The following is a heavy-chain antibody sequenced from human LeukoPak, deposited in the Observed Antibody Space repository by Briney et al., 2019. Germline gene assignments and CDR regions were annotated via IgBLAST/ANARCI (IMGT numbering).Heavy chain of an antibody. CDR2: IYYSGST. J-gene: IGHJ4*02. CDR1: GGSISSGDYY. CDR3: TRNAAVAGMNPFAY. Sequence: PSETLSLTCTVSGGSISSGDYYWSWIRQPPGKGLEWIGFIYYSGSTYYNPSLKSRVTISADTSKNQFSLKLSSVTAADTAVYYCTRNAAVAGMNPFAYWVQGTLVTVSS. D-gene: IGHD6-19*01. V-gene: IGHV4-30-4*02.